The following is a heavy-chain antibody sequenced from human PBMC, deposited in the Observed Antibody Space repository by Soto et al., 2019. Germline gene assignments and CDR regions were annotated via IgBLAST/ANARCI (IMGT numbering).Heavy chain of an antibody. CDR2: IDTDGSNT. Sequence: EVQLVESGGGLVQPGGSLRLSCDASGFIFSNYWMYWVRQTPGKGLVWVSRIDTDGSNTNYGDSVKGRFTIFGDNAKNTLYLQMNSLTVEDTAVYYCARGGSYGDYWGQGTLVTVSS. J-gene: IGHJ4*02. CDR3: ARGGSYGDY. D-gene: IGHD1-26*01. V-gene: IGHV3-74*01. CDR1: GFIFSNYW.